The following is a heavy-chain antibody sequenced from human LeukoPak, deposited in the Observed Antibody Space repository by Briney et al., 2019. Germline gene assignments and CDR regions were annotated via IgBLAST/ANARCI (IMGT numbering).Heavy chain of an antibody. D-gene: IGHD3-10*01. Sequence: PSETLSLTCTVSGGSISSYYWSWIRQPAGKGLEWIGRIYTSGSTNYNPSLKSRVTMSVDTSKNQFSLKLSSVTAADTAVYYCARVYTDYYGPGSYYNVHNWFDPWGQGTLVTVSS. CDR1: GGSISSYY. CDR2: IYTSGST. V-gene: IGHV4-4*07. CDR3: ARVYTDYYGPGSYYNVHNWFDP. J-gene: IGHJ5*02.